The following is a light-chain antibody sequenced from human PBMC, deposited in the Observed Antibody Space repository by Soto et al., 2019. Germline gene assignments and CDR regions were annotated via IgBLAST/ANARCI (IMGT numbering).Light chain of an antibody. CDR2: GAS. J-gene: IGKJ5*01. Sequence: EIVLTQSPGTLSLSPWERATLSCRASQSLSSSKLAWYHQKPGQAPRLLIYGASIRVTGIPDRFSGSGSGTDFTLTISRLEPEDFAVYYCQQYGTSPITFGQGTRLEIK. CDR1: QSLSSSK. CDR3: QQYGTSPIT. V-gene: IGKV3-20*01.